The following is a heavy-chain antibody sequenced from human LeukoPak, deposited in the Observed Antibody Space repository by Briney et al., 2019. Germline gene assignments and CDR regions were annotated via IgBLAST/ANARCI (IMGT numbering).Heavy chain of an antibody. CDR2: IYYSGST. Sequence: SETLSLTCTVSGGSISSSSYYWGWIRQPPGKGLEWIGSIYYSGSTYYNPSLKSRVTISVDTSKNQFSLKLSSVTAADTAVYYCARLLVDTAMVPYYYYGMDVWAKGPRSPSP. V-gene: IGHV4-39*01. D-gene: IGHD5-18*01. CDR1: GGSISSSSYY. J-gene: IGHJ6*02. CDR3: ARLLVDTAMVPYYYYGMDV.